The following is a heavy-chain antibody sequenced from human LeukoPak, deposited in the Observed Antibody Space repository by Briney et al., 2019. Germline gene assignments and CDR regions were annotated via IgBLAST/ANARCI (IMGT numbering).Heavy chain of an antibody. J-gene: IGHJ6*03. D-gene: IGHD3-10*01. Sequence: GGSLRLSCAASGFTFSSYAMHWVRQAPGKGLEWVAVISYDGSNKYYADSVKGRFTISRDNSKNTLYLQMNSLRAEDTAVYYCAREEYYYGSGSLAMDVWGKGTTVTVSS. CDR3: AREEYYYGSGSLAMDV. V-gene: IGHV3-30*04. CDR2: ISYDGSNK. CDR1: GFTFSSYA.